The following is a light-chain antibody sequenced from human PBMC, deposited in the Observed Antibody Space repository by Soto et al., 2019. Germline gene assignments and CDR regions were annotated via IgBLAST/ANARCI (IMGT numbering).Light chain of an antibody. J-gene: IGKJ3*01. V-gene: IGKV1-39*01. CDR2: AAS. CDR3: QQSYSTPRVT. Sequence: DIQMTQSPSSLSASVGDRVTITCRASQSISSYLNWYQQKPGKAPKLLIYAASSLQSGVPSRFSGSGSGTDFPLTISSLHPEDFATYYCQQSYSTPRVTFGPGTKVDIK. CDR1: QSISSY.